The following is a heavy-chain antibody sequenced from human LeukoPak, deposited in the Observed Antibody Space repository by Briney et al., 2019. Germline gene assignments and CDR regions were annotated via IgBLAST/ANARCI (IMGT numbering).Heavy chain of an antibody. CDR2: IGGST. V-gene: IGHV1-46*01. CDR3: ARVRDGYNDAYDI. J-gene: IGHJ3*02. Sequence: ASVKVSCKASGYTFSNYYIHWVRQAPGQGLEWMGIIGGSTNYAQKFQGRVTMTRGTSTSTVYMELSSLRSEDTAVYYCARVRDGYNDAYDIWGQGTMVTVHS. CDR1: GYTFSNYY. D-gene: IGHD5-24*01.